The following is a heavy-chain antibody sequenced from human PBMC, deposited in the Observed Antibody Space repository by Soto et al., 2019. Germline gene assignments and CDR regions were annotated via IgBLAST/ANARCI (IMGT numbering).Heavy chain of an antibody. D-gene: IGHD6-13*01. V-gene: IGHV4-34*01. Sequence: SETLSLTCAVYGGSFSGYYWSWIRQPPGKGLEWIGEINHSGSTNYNPSLKSRVTISVDTSKNQFSLKLSSVTAADTAVYYCARDRIAAAPLKYYFDYWGQGTLVTVSS. CDR2: INHSGST. CDR1: GGSFSGYY. J-gene: IGHJ4*02. CDR3: ARDRIAAAPLKYYFDY.